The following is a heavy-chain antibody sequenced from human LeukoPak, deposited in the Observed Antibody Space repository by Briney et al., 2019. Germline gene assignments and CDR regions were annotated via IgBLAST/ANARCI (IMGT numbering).Heavy chain of an antibody. V-gene: IGHV3-23*01. CDR2: ISGSGGST. CDR3: ANLVGALDY. J-gene: IGHJ4*02. CDR1: GFTFSSYW. Sequence: GGSLRLSCEASGFTFSSYWMSWVRQAPGKGLEWVSAISGSGGSTYYADSVKGRFTISRDNSKNTLYLQMNSLRAEDTAVYYCANLVGALDYWGQGTLVTVSS. D-gene: IGHD1-26*01.